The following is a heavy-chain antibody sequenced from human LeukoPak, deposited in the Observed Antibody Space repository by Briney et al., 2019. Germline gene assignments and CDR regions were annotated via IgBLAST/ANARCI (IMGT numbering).Heavy chain of an antibody. V-gene: IGHV1-8*01. CDR2: MNPNSGNT. Sequence: WASVKVSCKASGYTFTSYDINWVRQATGQGLEWMGWMNPNSGNTGYAQKFQGRVTMTRNTSISTAYMELSSLRSEDTAVYYCARVRPLPPYTQLVGPLDYWGQGTLVTVSS. CDR3: ARVRPLPPYTQLVGPLDY. D-gene: IGHD6-6*01. J-gene: IGHJ4*02. CDR1: GYTFTSYD.